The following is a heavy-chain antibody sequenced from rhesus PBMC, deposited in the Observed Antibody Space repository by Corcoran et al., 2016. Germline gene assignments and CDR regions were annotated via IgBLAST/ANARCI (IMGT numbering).Heavy chain of an antibody. CDR2: IYWDDDK. V-gene: IGHV2-174*01. J-gene: IGHJ2*01. CDR1: GFSISTSGMG. D-gene: IGHD3-28*01. Sequence: QVTLKESGPALVKPTQTLTLTCTFSGFSISTSGMGVGWIRQPPGKALEWLALIYWDDDKYYSTSRKSRRTISKDTSKNQGVLTMTNMDPVDTATYYCARAYDSGYYTSYWYFDLWGPGTPITISS. CDR3: ARAYDSGYYTSYWYFDL.